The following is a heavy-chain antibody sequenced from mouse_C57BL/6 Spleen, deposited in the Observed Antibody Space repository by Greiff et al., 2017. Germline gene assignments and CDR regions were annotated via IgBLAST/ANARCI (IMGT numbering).Heavy chain of an antibody. V-gene: IGHV1-53*01. J-gene: IGHJ1*03. CDR1: GYTFTSYW. D-gene: IGHD1-1*01. Sequence: QVQLQQPGTELVKPGASVKLSCKASGYTFTSYWMHWVKQRPGQGLEWIGNINPSNGGTNYNEKFKSKATLTVDKSSSTAYMQLSSLTSKDSAVYYCARGEIYYYGSSYGYFDVWGTGTTVTVSS. CDR2: INPSNGGT. CDR3: ARGEIYYYGSSYGYFDV.